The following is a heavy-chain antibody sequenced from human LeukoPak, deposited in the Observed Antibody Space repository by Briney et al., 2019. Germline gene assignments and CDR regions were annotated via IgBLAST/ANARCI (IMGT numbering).Heavy chain of an antibody. V-gene: IGHV3-74*01. CDR2: IASDGST. Sequence: PGGSLRLSCAASGFTFSSYWMHWVRQAPGKGLVWVSRIASDGSTVYADSAKGRFTISRDNAKDTVYLQMNSLRVEDTAVYYCIGSGGRPGYWGQGTLVTVSS. D-gene: IGHD1-26*01. CDR1: GFTFSSYW. J-gene: IGHJ4*02. CDR3: IGSGGRPGY.